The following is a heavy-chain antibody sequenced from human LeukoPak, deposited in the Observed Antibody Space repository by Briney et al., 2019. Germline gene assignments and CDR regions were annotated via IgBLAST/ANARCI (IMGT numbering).Heavy chain of an antibody. CDR1: GGSFSGYY. CDR2: INHSGST. J-gene: IGHJ6*03. V-gene: IGHV4-34*01. Sequence: PSETLSLTCAVYGGSFSGYYWSWLRQPPGKGLEWIGEINHSGSTNYHPSLKSRVTISVDTSKNQFSLKLSSVTAADTAVYYCARALYYGSGSNYYYYYMDAWGKGTTVTVSS. CDR3: ARALYYGSGSNYYYYYMDA. D-gene: IGHD3-10*01.